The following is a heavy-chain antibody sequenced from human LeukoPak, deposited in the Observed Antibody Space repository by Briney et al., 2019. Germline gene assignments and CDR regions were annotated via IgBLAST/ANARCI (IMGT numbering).Heavy chain of an antibody. CDR1: GGSISNTNW. V-gene: IGHV4-4*02. CDR2: VNLQGST. CDR3: AREGGPYRPLDY. Sequence: NPSETLSLTCGVSGGSISNTNWWTWVRQPPGKGLEWIGEVNLQGSTNYNPSLKSRVAISVDKSENLISLKLTSVTAADTAVYYCAREGGPYRPLDYSGQGTLVTVAS. J-gene: IGHJ4*02.